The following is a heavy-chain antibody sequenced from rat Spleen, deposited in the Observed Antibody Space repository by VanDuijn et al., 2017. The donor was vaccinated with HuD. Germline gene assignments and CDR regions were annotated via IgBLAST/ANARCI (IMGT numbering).Heavy chain of an antibody. CDR3: ATEDYGSYHC. CDR1: GFTFSNYG. V-gene: IGHV5-19*01. CDR2: ISPNGGRT. D-gene: IGHD1-3*01. J-gene: IGHJ2*01. Sequence: EVQLVESGGGLVQPGRSLKLSCAASGFTFSNYGMHWIRQAPTKGLEWVASISPNGGRTYYRDSVKGRFTISRDNAKTTLYLQMDSLRSEDTDTYYCATEDYGSYHCWGQGVMVTVSS.